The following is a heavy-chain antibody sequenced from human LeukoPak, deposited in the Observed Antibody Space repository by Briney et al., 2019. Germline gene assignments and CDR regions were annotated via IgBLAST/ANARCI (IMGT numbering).Heavy chain of an antibody. J-gene: IGHJ4*02. CDR3: SREVAYCGDDCYSAEFDY. D-gene: IGHD2-21*02. V-gene: IGHV4-31*03. CDR2: IYYSGST. CDR1: GGSISSGGYY. Sequence: SETLSLTCTVSGGSISSGGYYWSWIRQHPGRGLEWIGYIYYSGSTYYNPSLKSRVTISVDTSKNQFSLKLSSVTAADTAVYYCSREVAYCGDDCYSAEFDYWGQGILVTVSS.